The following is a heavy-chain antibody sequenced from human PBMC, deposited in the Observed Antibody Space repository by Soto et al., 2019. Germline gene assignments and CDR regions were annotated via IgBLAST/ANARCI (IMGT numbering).Heavy chain of an antibody. V-gene: IGHV3-21*01. CDR2: ISSSSSYI. CDR3: ARDIVVVPAAMNYGMDV. Sequence: AGGSLRLSCAASGFTFSSYSMNWVRQAPGKGLEWVSSISSSSSYIYYADSVKGRFTISRDNAKNSLYLQMNSLRAEDTAVYYCARDIVVVPAAMNYGMDVWGQGTTVTVSS. D-gene: IGHD2-2*01. CDR1: GFTFSSYS. J-gene: IGHJ6*02.